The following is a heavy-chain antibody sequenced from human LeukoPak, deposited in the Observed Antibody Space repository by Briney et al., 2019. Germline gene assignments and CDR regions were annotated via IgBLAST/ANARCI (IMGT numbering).Heavy chain of an antibody. J-gene: IGHJ4*02. CDR1: AFTFSTYN. Sequence: GGSLRLSCAASAFTFSTYNMNWVRQAPGKGLEWVSSISSGRTYIYFTDSLKGRFTISRDNAKNSLYLQMNSLRVEDTAVYYCLRGDRRDYWGQGTLVTVSS. CDR3: LRGDRRDY. V-gene: IGHV3-21*06. CDR2: ISSGRTYI.